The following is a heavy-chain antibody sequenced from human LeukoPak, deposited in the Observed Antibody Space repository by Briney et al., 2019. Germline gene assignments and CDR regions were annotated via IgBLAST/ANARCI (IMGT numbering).Heavy chain of an antibody. CDR1: GGSFSGYY. CDR2: IYYSGST. Sequence: SETLSLTCAVYGGSFSGYYWSWIRQPPGKGLEWIGYIYYSGSTNYNPSLKSRVTISVDTSKNQFSLKLSSVTAADTAVYYCAREGGGNFDYWGQGTLVTVSS. CDR3: AREGGGNFDY. D-gene: IGHD3-16*01. J-gene: IGHJ4*02. V-gene: IGHV4-59*01.